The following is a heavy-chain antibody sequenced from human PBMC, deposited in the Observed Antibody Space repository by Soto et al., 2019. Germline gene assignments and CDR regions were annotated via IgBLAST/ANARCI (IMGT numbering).Heavy chain of an antibody. CDR2: VTWNSGNI. CDR3: LKDGQTSLFGLVYDGSNI. D-gene: IGHD3-3*01. Sequence: EVQLVESGGGLVQPGRSLRLSCVASGFTFGDYGMHWVRQAPGRGPEWVSGVTWNSGNIAYAETVKGRFTISRDNAKNSLYLQMNSLRAEDTALYYCLKDGQTSLFGLVYDGSNIWGHGTMVIVSS. J-gene: IGHJ3*02. CDR1: GFTFGDYG. V-gene: IGHV3-9*01.